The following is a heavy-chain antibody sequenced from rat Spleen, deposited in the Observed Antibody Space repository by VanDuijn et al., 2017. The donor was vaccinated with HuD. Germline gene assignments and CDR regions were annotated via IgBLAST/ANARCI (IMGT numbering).Heavy chain of an antibody. CDR1: GFSFSNYY. D-gene: IGHD1-2*01. CDR2: ISTGGGKT. Sequence: EVQLVESGGGLIQPGRSLKISCAASGFSFSNYYMAWVRQAPTRGLEWVASISTGGGKTYHRDSVEGRFTISRDNAKSTLYLQLGSLRSEDTATYSCTTTIAVHWFAFWGQGTLVTVSS. CDR3: TTTIAVHWFAF. V-gene: IGHV5S23*01. J-gene: IGHJ3*01.